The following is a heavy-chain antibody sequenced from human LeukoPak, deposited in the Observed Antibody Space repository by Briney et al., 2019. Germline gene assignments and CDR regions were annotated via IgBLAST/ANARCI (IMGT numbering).Heavy chain of an antibody. D-gene: IGHD6-19*01. Sequence: GGSLRLSCAASGFTFSSYAMSWVRQAPGKGLEWVSAISGSGGSTYYADPVKGRFTISRDNSKNTLYLQMNSQRAEDTAVYYCAKANALSVAGNFDYWGQGTLVTVSS. CDR1: GFTFSSYA. CDR2: ISGSGGST. CDR3: AKANALSVAGNFDY. J-gene: IGHJ4*02. V-gene: IGHV3-23*01.